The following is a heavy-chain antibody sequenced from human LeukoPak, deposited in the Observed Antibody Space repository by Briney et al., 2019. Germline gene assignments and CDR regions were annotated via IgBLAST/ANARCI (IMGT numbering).Heavy chain of an antibody. CDR3: ARLRYYYVSSGYHFFDY. J-gene: IGHJ4*02. CDR2: IDPSDSYT. CDR1: GYSFTSYW. D-gene: IGHD3-22*01. V-gene: IGHV5-10-1*01. Sequence: GESLKISCKGSGYSFTSYWISWVRQMPGKGLEWMGRIDPSDSYTNYSPSFQGHVTISADKSISTAYLQWSSLKASDTAMYYCARLRYYYVSSGYHFFDYWGQGTLVTVSS.